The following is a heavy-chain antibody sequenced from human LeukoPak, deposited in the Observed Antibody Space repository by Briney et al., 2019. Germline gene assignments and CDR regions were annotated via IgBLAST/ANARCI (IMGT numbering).Heavy chain of an antibody. CDR1: GFTFSTYA. V-gene: IGHV3-23*01. CDR2: ISGSTGST. J-gene: IGHJ4*02. D-gene: IGHD6-13*01. CDR3: AKSDPLMTAAGIFDY. Sequence: TGGSLRLSCAASGFTFSTYAMSWVRQAPGKGLEWVSGISGSTGSTYYADSAKGRFTISRDNSKNTLYLQMSTLRAEDTAVYYCAKSDPLMTAAGIFDYWGQGTLVTVSS.